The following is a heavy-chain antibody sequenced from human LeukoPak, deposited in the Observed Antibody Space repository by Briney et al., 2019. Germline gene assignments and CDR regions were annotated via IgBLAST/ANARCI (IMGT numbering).Heavy chain of an antibody. V-gene: IGHV1-2*02. D-gene: IGHD3-3*01. CDR1: GYIFSDYY. CDR2: IKPHSGGT. CDR3: ARVVNRMTSFFLLF. J-gene: IGHJ4*02. Sequence: ASVKVSCRASGYIFSDYYIHWVRQAPGQGPEWVGWIKPHSGGTNYAQKFRGRVTMTRDTSISTTYMELNRLTSDDTAVYDCARVVNRMTSFFLLFWGQGTLVTVSS.